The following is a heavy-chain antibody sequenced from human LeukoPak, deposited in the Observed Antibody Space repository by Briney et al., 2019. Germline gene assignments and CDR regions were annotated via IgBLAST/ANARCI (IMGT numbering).Heavy chain of an antibody. D-gene: IGHD2-2*01. CDR2: KYYSGSA. V-gene: IGHV4-31*03. CDR3: ATPYCSSISCLDVFNM. Sequence: PSQTLSLPYNVSGVSVSDGRYYWTWIRQHPGKGLEWIGYKYYSGSAKYNPSLQSRLTISIDTSKNQFSLQLSSVTTADTATYYCATPYCSSISCLDVFNMCGQGTRVTVSS. J-gene: IGHJ3*02. CDR1: GVSVSDGRYY.